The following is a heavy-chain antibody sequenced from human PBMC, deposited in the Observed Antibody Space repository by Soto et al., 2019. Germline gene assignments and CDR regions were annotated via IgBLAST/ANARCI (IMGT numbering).Heavy chain of an antibody. D-gene: IGHD3-16*01. V-gene: IGHV4-30-4*01. CDR3: ARGLDYPPYVYFDY. CDR1: GDSISNLDYF. J-gene: IGHJ4*02. Sequence: PSETLSLTCSVSGDSISNLDYFWAWIRQPPGQALEYIGYIYKSATTYYNPSFESRVAISVDTSKSQFSLNVTSVTAADTAVYYCARGLDYPPYVYFDYWGQGTLVTVSS. CDR2: IYKSATT.